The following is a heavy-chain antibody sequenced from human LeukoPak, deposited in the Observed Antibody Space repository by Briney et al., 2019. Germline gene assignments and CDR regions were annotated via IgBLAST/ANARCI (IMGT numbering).Heavy chain of an antibody. CDR1: GYTFTSYG. CDR3: ARGIDSSGYYGPFDY. J-gene: IGHJ4*02. CDR2: ISAYNGNT. Sequence: ASVKVSCKASGYTFTSYGISWVRQAPGQGLEWMGWISAYNGNTNYAQKLQGRVTMTTDTSTSTAYMELRSLRSDDTAVYYCARGIDSSGYYGPFDYWGQGTLVTVSS. D-gene: IGHD3-22*01. V-gene: IGHV1-18*01.